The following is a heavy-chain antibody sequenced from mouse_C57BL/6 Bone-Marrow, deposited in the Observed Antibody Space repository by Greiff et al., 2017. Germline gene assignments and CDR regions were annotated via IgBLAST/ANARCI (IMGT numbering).Heavy chain of an antibody. D-gene: IGHD2-4*01. CDR3: TGLRPFAY. Sequence: EVKLVESGGGLVQPGGSMKLSCVASGFTFSNYWMNWVRQSPEKGLEWVAQIRLKSDNYAKHYAVSVKGRFTISRDESKSSVYLQMYNLRAEDTGIYYCTGLRPFAYWGQGTLVTVSA. CDR2: IRLKSDNYAK. J-gene: IGHJ3*01. V-gene: IGHV6-3*01. CDR1: GFTFSNYW.